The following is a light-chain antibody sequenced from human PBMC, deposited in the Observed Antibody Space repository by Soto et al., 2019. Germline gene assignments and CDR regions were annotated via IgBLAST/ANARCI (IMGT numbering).Light chain of an antibody. CDR2: DAS. Sequence: EIVLTQSPATLSLSPGERATLSCRASQSISSYLAWYQQKPGQAPRLLIYDASNRATGIPARFSGGGTGTDFTRTISSLEPEDFAVYYCQQRCNWPPTFGGGTKVEIK. V-gene: IGKV3-11*01. J-gene: IGKJ4*01. CDR1: QSISSY. CDR3: QQRCNWPPT.